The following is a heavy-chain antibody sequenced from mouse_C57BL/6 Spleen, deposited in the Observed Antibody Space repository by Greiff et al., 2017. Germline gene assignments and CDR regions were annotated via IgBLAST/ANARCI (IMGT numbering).Heavy chain of an antibody. Sequence: QVQLQQPGAELVRPGSSVKLSCKASGYTFTSYWMDWVKQRPGQGLEWIGNIYPSDSETHYNQKFKDKATLTVDKSSSTAYMQLRSLTSEDSAVYYCARYDGYPDYWGQGTTLTVSS. J-gene: IGHJ2*01. CDR2: IYPSDSET. D-gene: IGHD2-2*01. V-gene: IGHV1-61*01. CDR3: ARYDGYPDY. CDR1: GYTFTSYW.